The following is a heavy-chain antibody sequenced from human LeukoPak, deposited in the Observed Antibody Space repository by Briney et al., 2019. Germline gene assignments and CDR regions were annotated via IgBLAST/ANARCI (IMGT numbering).Heavy chain of an antibody. V-gene: IGHV4-61*08. D-gene: IGHD3-3*01. Sequence: SEALSLTCTVSGGSISSGGYYWSWIRQPPGKGLEWIGYIYYSGSTNYNPSLKSRVTISVDTSKNQFSLKLSSVTAADTAVYYCARDVRFYYYGMDVWGQGTTVTVSS. CDR3: ARDVRFYYYGMDV. CDR2: IYYSGST. CDR1: GGSISSGGYY. J-gene: IGHJ6*02.